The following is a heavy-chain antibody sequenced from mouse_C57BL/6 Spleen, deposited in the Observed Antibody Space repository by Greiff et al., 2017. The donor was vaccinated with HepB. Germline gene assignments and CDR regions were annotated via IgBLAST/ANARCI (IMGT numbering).Heavy chain of an antibody. J-gene: IGHJ2*01. CDR1: GFNIKDDY. V-gene: IGHV14-4*01. D-gene: IGHD2-1*01. CDR3: LIYYGNYGY. Sequence: DVQLQESGAELVRPGASVKLSCTASGFNIKDDYMHWVKQRPEQGLEWIGWIDPENGDTEYASKFQGKATITADTSSNTAYLQLSSLTSEDTAVYYCLIYYGNYGYWGQGTTLTVSS. CDR2: IDPENGDT.